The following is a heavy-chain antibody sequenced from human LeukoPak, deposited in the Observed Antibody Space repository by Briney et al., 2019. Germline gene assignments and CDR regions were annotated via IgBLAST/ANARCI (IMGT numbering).Heavy chain of an antibody. CDR3: ARHGSIATGAFTY. V-gene: IGHV4-39*01. CDR2: IYYSGST. CDR1: GGSISRSSYY. Sequence: PSETLSLTCSVSGGSISRSSYYWGWTRQPPGKGLEWIVSIYYSGSTYYNPSLKSRVTISVDTSRNQFSLKLGSVTAADTAVYYCARHGSIATGAFTYWGQGTLVTVSS. J-gene: IGHJ4*02. D-gene: IGHD6-13*01.